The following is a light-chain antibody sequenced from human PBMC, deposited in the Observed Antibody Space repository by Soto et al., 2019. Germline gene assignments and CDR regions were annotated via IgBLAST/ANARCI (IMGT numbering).Light chain of an antibody. Sequence: QSALTQPASVSGSPGQSITISCAGTSADIGAFNYVSWYQHHPGKAPKLLIYDVSDRPSGVSSRFSASKSANTASLPISGPKADDESDYDCSPYSTRSALVFGRGTKLTVL. J-gene: IGLJ2*01. CDR3: SPYSTRSALV. CDR2: DVS. CDR1: SADIGAFNY. V-gene: IGLV2-14*03.